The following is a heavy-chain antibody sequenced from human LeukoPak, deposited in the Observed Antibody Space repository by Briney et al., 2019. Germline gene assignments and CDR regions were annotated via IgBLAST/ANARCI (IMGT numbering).Heavy chain of an antibody. V-gene: IGHV4-39*07. Sequence: SETLSLTCTVSGGSISSSGYYWGWIRQPPGKGLEWIGSIYYSGSTYYNPSLKSRVTISVDTSKNQFSLKLSSVTAADTAVYYCAGGGGFMIFGVVDYDAFDIWGQGTMVTVSS. D-gene: IGHD3/OR15-3a*01. CDR2: IYYSGST. CDR3: AGGGGFMIFGVVDYDAFDI. J-gene: IGHJ3*02. CDR1: GGSISSSGYY.